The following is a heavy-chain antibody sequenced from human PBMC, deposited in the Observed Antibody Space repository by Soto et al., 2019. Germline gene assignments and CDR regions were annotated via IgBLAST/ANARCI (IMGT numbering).Heavy chain of an antibody. CDR1: GYTFTSYD. Sequence: ASAKVSCKASGYTFTSYDINWVRQATGQGLEWMGWMNPNSGNTGYAQKFQGRVTMTRNTSISTAYMELSSLRSEDTAVYYCARGRYCSSTSCYVWGEDYWGQGTLVTVYS. V-gene: IGHV1-8*01. D-gene: IGHD2-2*01. J-gene: IGHJ4*02. CDR2: MNPNSGNT. CDR3: ARGRYCSSTSCYVWGEDY.